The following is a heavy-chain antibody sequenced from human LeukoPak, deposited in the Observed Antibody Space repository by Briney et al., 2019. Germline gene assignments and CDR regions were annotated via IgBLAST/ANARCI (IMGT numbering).Heavy chain of an antibody. CDR3: AREGATIFGVVSYYYYYYYYMDV. D-gene: IGHD3-3*01. V-gene: IGHV1-46*01. CDR2: TNPSGGST. J-gene: IGHJ6*03. Sequence: ASVKVSCKASGYTFTSYYMHWVRQAPGQGLEWMGITNPSGGSTSYAQKFQGRVTMTRDMSTSTVYMELSSLRSEDTAVYYCAREGATIFGVVSYYYYYYYYMDVWGKGTTVTVSS. CDR1: GYTFTSYY.